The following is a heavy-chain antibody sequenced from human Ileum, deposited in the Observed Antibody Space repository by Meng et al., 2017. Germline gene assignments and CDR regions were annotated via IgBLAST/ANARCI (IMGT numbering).Heavy chain of an antibody. J-gene: IGHJ4*02. Sequence: HELLQESGPGRVMPSGTLPRTCAVSGGSSSSGNWWSWVRQPPGKGLQWIGEFHPGSGATYNPSLKARVTISVDTSMQQFSLQLTSVTAADTAVYYCAKNGAYCLESWGQGTLVTVSS. CDR1: GGSSSSGNW. D-gene: IGHD2-21*01. CDR2: FHPGSGA. V-gene: IGHV4-4*02. CDR3: AKNGAYCLES.